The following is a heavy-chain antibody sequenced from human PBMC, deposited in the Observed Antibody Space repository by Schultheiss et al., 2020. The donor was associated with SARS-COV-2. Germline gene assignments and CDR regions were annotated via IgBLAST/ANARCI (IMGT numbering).Heavy chain of an antibody. V-gene: IGHV4-59*01. Sequence: SETLSLTCTVSGGSISSYYWSWIRQPPGKGLEWIGYIYYSGSTNYNPSLKSRVTISVDTSKNQFSLKLSSVTAADTAVYYCARDGPRNYYYYYMDVWGKGTTVTVSS. J-gene: IGHJ6*03. CDR1: GGSISSYY. D-gene: IGHD3/OR15-3a*01. CDR2: IYYSGST. CDR3: ARDGPRNYYYYYMDV.